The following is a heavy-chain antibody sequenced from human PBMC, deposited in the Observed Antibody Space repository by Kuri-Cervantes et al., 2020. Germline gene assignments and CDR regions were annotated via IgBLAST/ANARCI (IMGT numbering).Heavy chain of an antibody. CDR3: AKDRLRWPSDFDY. CDR1: GFTFSDYY. CDR2: ISSSGSTI. Sequence: GESLKISXAASGFTFSDYYMSWIRQAPGKGLEWVSYISSSGSTIYYADSVKGRFTISRDNAKNSLYLQMNSLRAEDTAVYYCAKDRLRWPSDFDYWGQGTLVTVSS. V-gene: IGHV3-11*01. D-gene: IGHD4-23*01. J-gene: IGHJ4*02.